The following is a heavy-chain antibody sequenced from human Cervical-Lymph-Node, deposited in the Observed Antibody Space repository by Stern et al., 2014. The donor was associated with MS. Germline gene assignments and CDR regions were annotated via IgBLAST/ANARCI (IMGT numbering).Heavy chain of an antibody. D-gene: IGHD6-19*01. J-gene: IGHJ4*02. CDR3: AREWIAGADYFDY. Sequence: VQLVESGGGVVQPGRSLRLSCAASGFTFSSYGMHWVRQAPGKGLEWVAVIWYDGSTQYYADSGKGRFTISRDNSKNTLYLQMNSLRAEDTAVYYCAREWIAGADYFDYWVQGTLVTVSS. V-gene: IGHV3-33*01. CDR1: GFTFSSYG. CDR2: IWYDGSTQ.